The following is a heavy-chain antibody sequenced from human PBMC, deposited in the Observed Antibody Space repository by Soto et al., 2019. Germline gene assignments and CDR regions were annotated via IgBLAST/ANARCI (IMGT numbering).Heavy chain of an antibody. V-gene: IGHV4-31*03. Sequence: QVQLQESGPGLVKPSQTLSLTCTVSGDSISVGYYWSWIRQHPGKGLERIGYVSPSGTTYYNPSLKSRVSISTDTSKNQFSLEVSSVTAADTAVYYCARDRGSYGMDVWGQGTTVTVSS. CDR1: GDSISVGYY. J-gene: IGHJ6*02. CDR3: ARDRGSYGMDV. CDR2: VSPSGTT.